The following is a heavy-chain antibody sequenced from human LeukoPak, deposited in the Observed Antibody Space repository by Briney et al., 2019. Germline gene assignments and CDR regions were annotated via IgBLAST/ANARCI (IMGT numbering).Heavy chain of an antibody. CDR1: GFTFSTCG. CDR3: VKDFHNSWTFDY. CDR2: INDGGNRR. D-gene: IGHD6-13*01. Sequence: GGSLRLSCAASGFTFSTCGMHWVRQAPGKGLEWVAFINDGGNRRDYADSVKGRLTISRDTSKNILYLQMNSLRVEDTAIYYCVKDFHNSWTFDYWGQGTLVTVSS. J-gene: IGHJ4*02. V-gene: IGHV3-30*02.